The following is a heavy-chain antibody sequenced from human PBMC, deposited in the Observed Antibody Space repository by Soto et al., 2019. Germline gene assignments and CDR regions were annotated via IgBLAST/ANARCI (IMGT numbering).Heavy chain of an antibody. D-gene: IGHD2-15*01. Sequence: GGSLRLSCAASGFTFSSYWMHWVRQAPGKGLVWVSRINSDGSSTSYADSVKGRFTINLDTSKNQFSLQLNSVTPEDTAVYYCARGRWSTFDYWGQGAQVTVSS. V-gene: IGHV3-74*01. CDR3: ARGRWSTFDY. CDR1: GFTFSSYW. CDR2: INSDGSST. J-gene: IGHJ4*02.